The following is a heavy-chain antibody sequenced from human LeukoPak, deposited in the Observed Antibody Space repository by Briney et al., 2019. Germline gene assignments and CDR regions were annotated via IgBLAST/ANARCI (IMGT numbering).Heavy chain of an antibody. D-gene: IGHD3-3*01. CDR3: ARDRGVDFWSLPDAFDI. Sequence: ASVKVSCKASGYTFTSYGISWVRQAPGQGLEWMGWISAYNGNTNYAQKLQGRVTMTTDTSTSTAYMELSSLRSEDTAVYYCARDRGVDFWSLPDAFDIWGQGTMVTVSS. CDR1: GYTFTSYG. J-gene: IGHJ3*02. CDR2: ISAYNGNT. V-gene: IGHV1-18*01.